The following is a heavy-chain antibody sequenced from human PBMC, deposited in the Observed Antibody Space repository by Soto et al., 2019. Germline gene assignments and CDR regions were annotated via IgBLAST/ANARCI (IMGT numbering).Heavy chain of an antibody. CDR3: AHSPCITIFGVVISKPWFDP. CDR2: IYWDDDK. Sequence: SGPPPVNPPETLTLTCTLSAFSLSTRGVGVGWIRQPPGKALEWLALIYWDDDKRYSPSLKSRLTITKDTSKNQVVLTMTNMDPVDTATYYCAHSPCITIFGVVISKPWFDPWGQGTLVTVSS. J-gene: IGHJ5*02. CDR1: AFSLSTRGVG. D-gene: IGHD3-3*01. V-gene: IGHV2-5*02.